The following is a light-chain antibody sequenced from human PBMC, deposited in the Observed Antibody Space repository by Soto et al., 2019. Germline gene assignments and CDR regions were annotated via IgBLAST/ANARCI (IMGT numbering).Light chain of an antibody. V-gene: IGKV3-15*01. CDR2: AAS. Sequence: EIVMTQSPVTLSVSPGERATLSCRASQSVSSSLAWYQQNPGQAPRLLIYAASTRATGIPARFSGSGSGTEFTLTISSLQSEDFAVYYCQQYKNWPPLTFGGGTKVEIK. CDR1: QSVSSS. CDR3: QQYKNWPPLT. J-gene: IGKJ4*01.